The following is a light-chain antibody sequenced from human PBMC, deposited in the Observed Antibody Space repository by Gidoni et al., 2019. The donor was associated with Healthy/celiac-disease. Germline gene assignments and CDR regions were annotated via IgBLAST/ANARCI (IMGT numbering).Light chain of an antibody. CDR3: QRYNSHPFT. Sequence: DIQMTQSPSTLSASVGDRVTITCRASQSISSWVAWYQQKPGTATKLLFYKASILESGVPSRCSGSSSATEFTLTSSLLQADDSATYYCQRYNSHPFTFGPGTRVDIK. V-gene: IGKV1-5*03. J-gene: IGKJ3*01. CDR2: KAS. CDR1: QSISSW.